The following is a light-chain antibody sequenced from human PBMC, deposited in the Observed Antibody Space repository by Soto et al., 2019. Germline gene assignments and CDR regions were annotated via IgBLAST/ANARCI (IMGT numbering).Light chain of an antibody. V-gene: IGLV2-14*03. CDR3: SSYISSTTLVV. CDR1: SSDLGGYNF. J-gene: IGLJ1*01. Sequence: QSALTQPASVSGSPGQSITISCTGTSSDLGGYNFVSWYQHHPGKAPKLMIYDVTNRPSGVSNRFSGSKSGNTASLTISGLQAEDEADYYCSSYISSTTLVVFGTGTKLTVL. CDR2: DVT.